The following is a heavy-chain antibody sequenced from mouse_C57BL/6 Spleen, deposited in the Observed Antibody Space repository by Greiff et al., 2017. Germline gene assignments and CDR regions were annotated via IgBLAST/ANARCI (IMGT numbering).Heavy chain of an antibody. CDR1: GYTFTSYG. CDR2: IYPRSGNT. V-gene: IGHV1-81*01. J-gene: IGHJ4*01. Sequence: QVQLQQSGAELARPGASVKLSCKASGYTFTSYGISWVKQRTGQGLEWIGEIYPRSGNTYYNEKFKGKATLTADKSSSTAYMELRSLTSEDSAVYFCARSGDGYDGYYAMDYWGQGTSVTVSS. D-gene: IGHD2-2*01. CDR3: ARSGDGYDGYYAMDY.